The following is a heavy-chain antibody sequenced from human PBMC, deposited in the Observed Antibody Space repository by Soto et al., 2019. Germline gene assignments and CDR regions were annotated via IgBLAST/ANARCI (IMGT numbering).Heavy chain of an antibody. Sequence: PSETLSLTCTVSGGSITSSSYYWGWIRQPPGKGLECVGNIYFDGNTYYNPSLKSRVTISMDTSKNQVSLRLSSVTAADTAVYYCVRSSIAPRLFMYPFDYWGQGSLVTV. CDR1: GGSITSSSYY. CDR2: IYFDGNT. V-gene: IGHV4-39*01. D-gene: IGHD6-6*01. CDR3: VRSSIAPRLFMYPFDY. J-gene: IGHJ4*02.